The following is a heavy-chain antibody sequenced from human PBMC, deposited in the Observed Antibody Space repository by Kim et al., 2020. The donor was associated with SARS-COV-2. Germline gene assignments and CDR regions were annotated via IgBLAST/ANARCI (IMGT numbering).Heavy chain of an antibody. CDR2: IYWDDDK. CDR3: AHGPVFICQRHFDY. V-gene: IGHV2-5*02. J-gene: IGHJ4*02. CDR1: GFSLTASGAN. D-gene: IGHD6-25*01. Sequence: SGPTLVNPTQTLTLTCTFSGFSLTASGANVGWIRQPPGRALEWLALIYWDDDKLYSPSLKSRLTITKDTSGNQVVLTMSNMDPADTGTYYCAHGPVFICQRHFDYWGQGTLVTVSS.